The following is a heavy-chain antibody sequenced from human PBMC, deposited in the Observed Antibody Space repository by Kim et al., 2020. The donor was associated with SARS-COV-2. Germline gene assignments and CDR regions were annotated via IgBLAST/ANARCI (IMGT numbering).Heavy chain of an antibody. D-gene: IGHD1-26*01. CDR3: ARVPPKDYSGSYGSDFQD. CDR2: ISAYNGNT. J-gene: IGHJ1*01. Sequence: ASVKVSCKASGYTFTSYGISWVRQAPGQGLEWMGWISAYNGNTNYAQKVQDRVTMTTDTSTNTAYMELRSLRSDDTAVYYCARVPPKDYSGSYGSDFQDWGQGTLVTVSS. CDR1: GYTFTSYG. V-gene: IGHV1-18*04.